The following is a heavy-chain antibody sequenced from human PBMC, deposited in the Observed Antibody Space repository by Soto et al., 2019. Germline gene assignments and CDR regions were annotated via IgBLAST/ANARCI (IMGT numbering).Heavy chain of an antibody. D-gene: IGHD6-13*01. CDR1: GASISGYY. V-gene: IGHV4-59*01. J-gene: IGHJ4*02. CDR2: IYYSGST. CDR3: ARGGSCQQVFFY. Sequence: QLQLQESGPGQVKPSETLSLTCTVSGASISGYYWSWIRQPPGKGLEWIGYIYYSGSTNYNPSLKSRLTISVETSKAQFSLKLSSVTTEDTAVYYCARGGSCQQVFFYWGQGTLLTVSS.